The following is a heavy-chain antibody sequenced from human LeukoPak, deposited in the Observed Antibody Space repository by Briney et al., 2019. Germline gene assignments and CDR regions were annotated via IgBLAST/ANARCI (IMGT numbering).Heavy chain of an antibody. CDR2: IYYSGST. Sequence: SETLSLTCAVYGGSFSGYYWGWIRQPPGKGLEWIGYIYYSGSTYYNPSLKSRVTISVDTSKNQFSLKLSSVTAADTAVYYCVTYCSSTSCYTDAFDIWAKGQWSPSLQ. CDR1: GGSFSGYY. J-gene: IGHJ3*02. CDR3: VTYCSSTSCYTDAFDI. V-gene: IGHV4-59*06. D-gene: IGHD2-2*02.